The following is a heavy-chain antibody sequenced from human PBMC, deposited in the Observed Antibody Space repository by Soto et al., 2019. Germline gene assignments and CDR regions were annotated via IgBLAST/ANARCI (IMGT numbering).Heavy chain of an antibody. Sequence: SETLSLTCSVSGVSMRNSYWTWIRQSAGKGLEWIGRISTSGNTNYNPSLNSRLTISVDTSKNQFSLKLSSVTAADTAVYYCARGQYYYDSSGYRTGWFDPWGQGTLVTVSS. J-gene: IGHJ5*02. V-gene: IGHV4-4*07. CDR2: ISTSGNT. CDR3: ARGQYYYDSSGYRTGWFDP. D-gene: IGHD3-22*01. CDR1: GVSMRNSY.